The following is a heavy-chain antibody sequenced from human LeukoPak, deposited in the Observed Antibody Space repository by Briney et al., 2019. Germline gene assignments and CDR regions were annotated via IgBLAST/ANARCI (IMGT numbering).Heavy chain of an antibody. D-gene: IGHD3-10*01. J-gene: IGHJ4*02. Sequence: PSETLSLTCAVYGGSFSGYYWSWIRQPPGKGLEWIGEINHSGRTNYNPSLKSRVTISVDTSKNQFSLKLSSVTAADTAVYYCAGRLWFGESPHFWWGQGTLVTVSS. CDR3: AGRLWFGESPHFW. V-gene: IGHV4-34*01. CDR1: GGSFSGYY. CDR2: INHSGRT.